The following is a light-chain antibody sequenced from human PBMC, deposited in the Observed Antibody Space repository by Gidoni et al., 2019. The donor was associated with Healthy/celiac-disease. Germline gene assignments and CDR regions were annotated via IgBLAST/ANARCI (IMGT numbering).Light chain of an antibody. Sequence: QSALTQPASVSSSPGQSITISCTGTSSDVGGYNYVSGYQQHPGKAPKLMIYEVSNRPSGVSNRFSGSKSGNTASLTISGLQAEDEADYYCSSYTSSSDVVFGGGTKLTVL. J-gene: IGLJ2*01. CDR1: SSDVGGYNY. CDR2: EVS. CDR3: SSYTSSSDVV. V-gene: IGLV2-14*01.